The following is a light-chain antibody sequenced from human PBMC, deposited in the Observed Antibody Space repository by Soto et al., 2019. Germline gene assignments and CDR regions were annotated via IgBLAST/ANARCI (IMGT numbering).Light chain of an antibody. CDR3: TSYTSTTALVV. Sequence: QSALTQPASVSGSPGQSITISCSGSTSDVGGYDYVSWYQQYPGKVSKLMIYDVSNRPSGVSDRFSGSKSGNTASLTISGLQAEDEADYYCTSYTSTTALVVFGGGTKLTVL. CDR1: TSDVGGYDY. J-gene: IGLJ2*01. CDR2: DVS. V-gene: IGLV2-14*01.